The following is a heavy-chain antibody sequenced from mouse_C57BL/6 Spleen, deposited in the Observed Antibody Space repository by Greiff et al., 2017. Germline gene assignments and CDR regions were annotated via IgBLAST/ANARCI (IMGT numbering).Heavy chain of an antibody. V-gene: IGHV1-81*01. J-gene: IGHJ2*01. CDR3: ARDVYYGSSTYYFDY. Sequence: VQLQQSGAELARPGASVKLSCKASGYTFTSSGISWVKQRTGQGLEWIGEIYPRSGNTYYNEKFKGKATLTADKSSSTAYMELRSLTSEDSAVYFCARDVYYGSSTYYFDYWGQGTTLTVSS. CDR2: IYPRSGNT. D-gene: IGHD1-1*01. CDR1: GYTFTSSG.